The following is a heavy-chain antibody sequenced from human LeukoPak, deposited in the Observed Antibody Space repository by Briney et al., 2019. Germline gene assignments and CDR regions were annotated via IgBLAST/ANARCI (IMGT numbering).Heavy chain of an antibody. CDR2: IRYDGSNK. D-gene: IGHD3-22*01. CDR3: AKDHKVVVKDWAFDY. J-gene: IGHJ4*02. CDR1: GFTFSSYG. Sequence: GGSLRLSCAASGFTFSSYGMHWVRQAPGKGLEWVAFIRYDGSNKYYAHSVKGRFTISRDKSKYTLYLQMNSLRAEDTAVYYCAKDHKVVVKDWAFDYWGQGTLVTVSS. V-gene: IGHV3-30*02.